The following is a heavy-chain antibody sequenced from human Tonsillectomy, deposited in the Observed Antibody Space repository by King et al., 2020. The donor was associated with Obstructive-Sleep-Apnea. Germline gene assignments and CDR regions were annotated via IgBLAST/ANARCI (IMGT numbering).Heavy chain of an antibody. Sequence: VQLVESGGGLVQPGGSLRLSCAASGFTLSDFWMAWVRQAPGKGPEWVANIKYDGSEKQSVDSVKGRFTISRDNAKNSLYLQMNGLRAEDTAVYYCARDIEGALDYWGQGTLVTVSS. D-gene: IGHD2-15*01. V-gene: IGHV3-7*01. CDR1: GFTLSDFW. CDR2: IKYDGSEK. J-gene: IGHJ4*02. CDR3: ARDIEGALDY.